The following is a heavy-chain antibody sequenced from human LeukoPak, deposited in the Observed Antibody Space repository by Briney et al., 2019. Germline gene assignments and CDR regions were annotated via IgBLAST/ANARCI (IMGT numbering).Heavy chain of an antibody. D-gene: IGHD6-19*01. CDR2: IYYSGSA. CDR1: GGSIRSSSYY. J-gene: IGHJ4*02. CDR3: AGQVVAVAGTGYFGY. Sequence: SETLSLTCTVSGGSIRSSSYYWVWIRQPPGKGLEWIGSIYYSGSAYYNASLKSRGTISVDTSKNQFSLRLNSVTAADTAVYFCAGQVVAVAGTGYFGYWGQGTLATVSS. V-gene: IGHV4-39*01.